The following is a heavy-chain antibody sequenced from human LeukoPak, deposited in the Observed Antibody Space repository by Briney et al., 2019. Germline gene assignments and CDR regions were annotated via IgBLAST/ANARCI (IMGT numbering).Heavy chain of an antibody. CDR1: GFTFSTYS. CDR3: ARAFTDYYDSNDY. D-gene: IGHD3-22*01. V-gene: IGHV3-21*01. J-gene: IGHJ4*02. CDR2: ISSSSSYI. Sequence: SGGSLRLSCAASGFTFSTYSMNWVRQAPGKGLEWVSSISSSSSYIYYADSVKGRFTISRDNAKNSLYLQMNSLRAEDTAVYYCARAFTDYYDSNDYWGQGTLVTVSS.